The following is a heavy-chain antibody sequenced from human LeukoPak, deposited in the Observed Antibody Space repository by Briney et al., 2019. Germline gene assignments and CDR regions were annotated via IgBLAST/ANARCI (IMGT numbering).Heavy chain of an antibody. Sequence: GGSLRLSCAASGFTFSSYWMHWVRRTPGKGLVWVSRINGAGSSISYADSVKGRVTISRDNAKNTLYLQMNNLRAEDTAVYYCARGGDYKNDYWGQGTLVTVSS. J-gene: IGHJ4*02. V-gene: IGHV3-74*01. CDR3: ARGGDYKNDY. CDR1: GFTFSSYW. CDR2: INGAGSSI. D-gene: IGHD4-17*01.